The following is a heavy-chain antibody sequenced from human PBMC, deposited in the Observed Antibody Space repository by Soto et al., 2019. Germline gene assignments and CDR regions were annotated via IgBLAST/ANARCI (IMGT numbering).Heavy chain of an antibody. D-gene: IGHD6-13*01. CDR2: INPNSGGT. V-gene: IGHV1-2*04. CDR3: GRDLVAAAGYYYGMDV. J-gene: IGHJ6*02. Sequence: ASVKVSCKASGYTFTGYYMHWVRQAPGQGLEWMGWINPNSGGTNYAQKFQGWVTMTRDTSISTAYMELSRLRSDDTAVYYCGRDLVAAAGYYYGMDVWGQGTTVTV. CDR1: GYTFTGYY.